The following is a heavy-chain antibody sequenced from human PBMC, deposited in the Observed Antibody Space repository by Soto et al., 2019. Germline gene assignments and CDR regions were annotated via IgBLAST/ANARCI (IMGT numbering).Heavy chain of an antibody. V-gene: IGHV3-30*18. Sequence: QVQLVESGGGVVQPGRSLRLSCAASGFTFSSYGMHWVRQAPGKGLEWVAVISYDGSNKYYADSVKGRFTISRDNSKNTLYLQMNSLRAEDTAVYYCAKDLAYIVVVTIGAFDIWGQGTMVTVSS. J-gene: IGHJ3*02. CDR3: AKDLAYIVVVTIGAFDI. CDR1: GFTFSSYG. D-gene: IGHD2-21*02. CDR2: ISYDGSNK.